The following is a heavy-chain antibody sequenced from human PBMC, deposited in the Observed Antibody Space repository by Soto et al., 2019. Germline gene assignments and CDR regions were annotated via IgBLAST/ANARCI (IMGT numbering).Heavy chain of an antibody. D-gene: IGHD5-12*01. V-gene: IGHV4-30-2*06. CDR3: ARAAGYDPFDY. CDR1: AGSMSDGGFS. CDR2: ISRLDNP. Sequence: SETLSLTCPVSAGSMSDGGFSWSWIRQSAGKGLEWIGYISRLDNPYFHPSFKSRVTMSIDRSRNQFYLNLSSMTAADRAVYYCARAAGYDPFDYWGQGVLVTVSS. J-gene: IGHJ4*02.